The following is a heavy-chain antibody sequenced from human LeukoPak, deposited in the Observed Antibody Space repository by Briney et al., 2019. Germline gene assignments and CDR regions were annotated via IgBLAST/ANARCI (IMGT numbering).Heavy chain of an antibody. CDR1: GYSISSGYY. Sequence: SETLSLTCAVSGYSISSGYYWGWIRQPPGKGLEWIGSIYHSGSTYYNPSLKSRVTISVDTSKNQFSLKLSSVTAADTAVYYCARSADDILTGDNWFDPWGQGTLVTVSS. CDR2: IYHSGST. V-gene: IGHV4-38-2*01. J-gene: IGHJ5*02. D-gene: IGHD3-9*01. CDR3: ARSADDILTGDNWFDP.